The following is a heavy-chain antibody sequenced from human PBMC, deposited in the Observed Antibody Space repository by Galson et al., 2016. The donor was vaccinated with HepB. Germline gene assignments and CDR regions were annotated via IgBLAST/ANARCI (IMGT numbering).Heavy chain of an antibody. D-gene: IGHD2-2*01. Sequence: SETLSLTCGVDTASFSDHYWSWIRQPPGKGLDWIGEINHSGGTHYNPSLKSRVTISVDTSKNQFSLELSSVTAADTAVYFCARVARRSVVVVPTAYWYFDLWGRGTLVTVSS. J-gene: IGHJ2*01. V-gene: IGHV4-34*01. CDR2: INHSGGT. CDR1: TASFSDHY. CDR3: ARVARRSVVVVPTAYWYFDL.